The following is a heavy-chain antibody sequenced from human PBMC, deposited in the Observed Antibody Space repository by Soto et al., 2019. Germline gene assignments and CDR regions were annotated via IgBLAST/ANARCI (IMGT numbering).Heavy chain of an antibody. D-gene: IGHD1-7*01. J-gene: IGHJ6*02. CDR3: ARERGEDTELDPCMDV. V-gene: IGHV1-69*01. CDR2: IIPIFGTA. CDR1: GGTFSSYA. Sequence: QVQLVQSGAEVKKPGASVKFSCKASGGTFSSYAISWVRQAPGQGLEWMGGIIPIFGTANYAQKFQGRVTITADESTSTAYMDLSSLRSEDTAVYYCARERGEDTELDPCMDVWGQGTTVTVSS.